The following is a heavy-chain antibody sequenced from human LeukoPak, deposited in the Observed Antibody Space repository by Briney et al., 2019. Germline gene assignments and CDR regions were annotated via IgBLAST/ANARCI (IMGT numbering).Heavy chain of an antibody. Sequence: GRSLRLSCAASGFTFSSYGMHWVRQAPGKGLEWVAVISYDGSNKYFADSVKGRFTISRDNSKNTLYLQMNSLRAEDTAVYYCAKDLAEWRWGHNTVPFDYWGQGTLVTVSS. J-gene: IGHJ4*02. V-gene: IGHV3-30*18. CDR1: GFTFSSYG. D-gene: IGHD2-21*02. CDR2: ISYDGSNK. CDR3: AKDLAEWRWGHNTVPFDY.